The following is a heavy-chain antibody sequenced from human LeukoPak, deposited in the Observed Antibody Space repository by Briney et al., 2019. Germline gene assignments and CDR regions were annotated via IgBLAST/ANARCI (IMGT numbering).Heavy chain of an antibody. D-gene: IGHD5-18*01. CDR3: AKRDSYGPQELDY. V-gene: IGHV4-34*01. J-gene: IGHJ4*02. CDR1: GGSFSGYY. CDR2: INHSGST. Sequence: SETLSLTCAVYGGSFSGYYWSWIRQPPGEGLEWIGEINHSGSTNYNPSLKSRVTISVDTSKNQFSLKLSSVTAADTAVYYCAKRDSYGPQELDYWGQGTLVTVSS.